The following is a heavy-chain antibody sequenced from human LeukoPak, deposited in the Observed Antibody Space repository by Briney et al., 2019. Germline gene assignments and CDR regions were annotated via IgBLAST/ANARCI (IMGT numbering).Heavy chain of an antibody. D-gene: IGHD3-22*01. CDR2: IYYSGST. Sequence: SETLSLTCTVSGGSISSGGYYWSWIRQPPGKGLEWIGYIYYSGSTNYNPSLKSRVTISVDTSKNQFSLKLSSVTAADTAVYYCARLTYYYDSSGYYATSDAFDIWGQGTMVTVSS. V-gene: IGHV4-61*08. CDR1: GGSISSGGYY. CDR3: ARLTYYYDSSGYYATSDAFDI. J-gene: IGHJ3*02.